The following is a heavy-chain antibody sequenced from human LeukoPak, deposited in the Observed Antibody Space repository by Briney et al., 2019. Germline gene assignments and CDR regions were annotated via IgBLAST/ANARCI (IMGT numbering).Heavy chain of an antibody. V-gene: IGHV3-48*03. J-gene: IGHJ6*03. CDR2: ISTSGSTK. CDR1: GFTFSSFE. CDR3: ARDATTAVGWVYMDV. D-gene: IGHD6-13*01. Sequence: RAGGSLRLSCAASGFTFSSFEMNWVRQAPGKGLEWLSHISTSGSTKYYANSVMGRFTISRDNAENSVYLQMSSLTAEDTGLYYCARDATTAVGWVYMDVWGKGTTVTISS.